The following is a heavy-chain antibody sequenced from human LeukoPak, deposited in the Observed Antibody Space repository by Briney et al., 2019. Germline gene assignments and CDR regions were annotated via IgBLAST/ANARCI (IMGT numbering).Heavy chain of an antibody. CDR3: AKQGLVGYCSSTSCLENWFDP. D-gene: IGHD2-2*01. Sequence: GGSLRLSCAASGFTFSSCAMSWVRQAPGKGLEWVSAISGSGGSTYYADSVKGRFTISRDNSKNTLYLQMNSLRAEDTAVYYCAKQGLVGYCSSTSCLENWFDPWGQGTLVTVSS. CDR2: ISGSGGST. J-gene: IGHJ5*02. CDR1: GFTFSSCA. V-gene: IGHV3-23*01.